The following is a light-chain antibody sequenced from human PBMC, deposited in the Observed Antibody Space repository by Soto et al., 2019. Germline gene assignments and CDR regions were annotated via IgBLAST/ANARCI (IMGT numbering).Light chain of an antibody. CDR3: QQRSNWPLT. J-gene: IGKJ4*01. CDR1: QSVSSY. V-gene: IGKV3-11*01. CDR2: DAS. Sequence: EIVLTQSPATLSLSPGERATLSCRASQSVSSYLAWYQQKPGQAPRLLIYDASNRATGIPARFSGSGSGADFILTISSLVPQDFAVYYCQQRSNWPLTFGGGTKVDIK.